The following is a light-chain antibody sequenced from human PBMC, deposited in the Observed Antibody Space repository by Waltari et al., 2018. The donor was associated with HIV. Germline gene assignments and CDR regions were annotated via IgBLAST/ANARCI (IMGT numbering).Light chain of an antibody. CDR2: GAS. CDR1: ESVSSSY. V-gene: IGKV3-20*01. CDR3: QQSGTSRRT. Sequence: EIVLTQSPGTLSLSPGERATLFCRASESVSSSYLAWYQQKPGQAPRLLIYGASSSATGIPDRFSGSGSGTDFTLTISRLEPEDFAVYYCQQSGTSRRTFGQGTTVEIK. J-gene: IGKJ1*01.